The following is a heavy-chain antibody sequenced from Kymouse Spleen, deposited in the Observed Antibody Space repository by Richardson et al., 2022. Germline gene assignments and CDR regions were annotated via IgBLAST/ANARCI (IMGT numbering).Heavy chain of an antibody. Sequence: QVQLQQWGAGLLKPSETLSLTCAVYGGSFSGYYWSWIRQPPGKGLEWIGEINHSGSTNYNPSLKSRVTISVDTSKNQFSLKLSSVTAADTAVYYCARGTVTYAFDIWGQGTMVTVSS. CDR1: GGSFSGYY. J-gene: IGHJ3*02. D-gene: IGHD4-11,IGHD4-11*01. V-gene: IGHV4-34*01. CDR2: INHSGST. CDR3: ARGTVTYAFDI.